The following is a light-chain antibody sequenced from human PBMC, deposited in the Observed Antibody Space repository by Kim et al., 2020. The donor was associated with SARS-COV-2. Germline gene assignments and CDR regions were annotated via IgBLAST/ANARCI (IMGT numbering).Light chain of an antibody. CDR1: QSVSSY. J-gene: IGKJ4*01. V-gene: IGKV3-11*01. CDR2: DAS. Sequence: LSPGERATLPCRASQSVSSYLAWYQQKPGQAPRLLIYDASNRATGIPARFSCSGSGTDFTLTISSLEPEDFAVYYCQQRSNWPLTFGGGTKVDIK. CDR3: QQRSNWPLT.